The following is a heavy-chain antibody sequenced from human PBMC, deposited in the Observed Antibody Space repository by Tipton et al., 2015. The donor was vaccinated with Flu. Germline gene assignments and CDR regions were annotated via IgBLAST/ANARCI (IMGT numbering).Heavy chain of an antibody. Sequence: TLSLTCAVYGGSFSGYYWSWIRQPPGKGLEWIGEINHSGSTNYNTSLKSRVTISVDTSKNQFSLKLSTVTAADTAVYYCARIRASGGGQIWFDPWGQGTLVTVSS. CDR3: ARIRASGGGQIWFDP. J-gene: IGHJ5*02. V-gene: IGHV4-34*01. D-gene: IGHD6-25*01. CDR1: GGSFSGYY. CDR2: INHSGST.